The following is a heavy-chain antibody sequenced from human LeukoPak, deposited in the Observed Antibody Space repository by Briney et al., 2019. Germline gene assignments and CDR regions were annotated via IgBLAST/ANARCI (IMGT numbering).Heavy chain of an antibody. D-gene: IGHD3-22*01. CDR1: GGTFSNYA. V-gene: IGHV1-69*10. Sequence: ASVKVSCKASGGTFSNYAISWVRQAPGQGLEWMGGIIRVTGIADYAQKFQGRVTITADESTSTAYMELTSLRSEDTAAYYCARGADSSGYFFDYWGQGTLVTVSS. J-gene: IGHJ4*02. CDR3: ARGADSSGYFFDY. CDR2: IIRVTGIA.